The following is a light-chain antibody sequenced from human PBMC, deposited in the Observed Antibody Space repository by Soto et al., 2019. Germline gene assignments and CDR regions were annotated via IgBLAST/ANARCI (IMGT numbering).Light chain of an antibody. V-gene: IGLV2-14*03. J-gene: IGLJ1*01. CDR3: SAYSTGGSYV. CDR1: SSDVGGYNS. Sequence: QSALTQPASVSGSPGQSIALSCTGTSSDVGGYNSASWYQQHPGKAPKLLIYDVSTRPSGVSNRFSGSKSGNTASLTIAGLKAEDEADYYCSAYSTGGSYVFGTGTKRTVL. CDR2: DVS.